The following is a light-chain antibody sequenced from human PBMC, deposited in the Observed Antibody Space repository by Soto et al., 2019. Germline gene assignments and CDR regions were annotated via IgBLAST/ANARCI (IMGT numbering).Light chain of an antibody. CDR2: TND. CDR3: AAWDDSLSGPV. J-gene: IGLJ3*02. Sequence: QSVLTQPPSASGTPGQRVTISCSGSSSNIGRNPVYWYQQVPGTAPKLLFYTNDQRPSGVPDRFSGSKSGTSASLATSGLRFEDEADYYCAAWDDSLSGPVFGGGTKVTVL. V-gene: IGLV1-47*02. CDR1: SSNIGRNP.